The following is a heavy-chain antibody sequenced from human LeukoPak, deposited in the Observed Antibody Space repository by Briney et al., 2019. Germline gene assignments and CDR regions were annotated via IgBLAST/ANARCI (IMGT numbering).Heavy chain of an antibody. CDR2: INPNSGGT. D-gene: IGHD3-10*01. CDR1: GYTFTGYY. Sequence: GASVKVSCKASGYTFTGYYMHWVRQAPGQGLEWMGWINPNSGGTNYAQKFQGRVTMTRDTSISTAYMELSRRRSDDTAVYYCTRDSGERGSGSYLIAYWGKGTLVTVSS. J-gene: IGHJ4*02. V-gene: IGHV1-2*02. CDR3: TRDSGERGSGSYLIAY.